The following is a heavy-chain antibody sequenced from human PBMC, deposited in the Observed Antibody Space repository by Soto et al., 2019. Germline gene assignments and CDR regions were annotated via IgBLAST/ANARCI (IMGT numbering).Heavy chain of an antibody. D-gene: IGHD2-15*01. CDR2: IHPGDSDI. Sequence: PVESLKISCKVSGYIFTNYWIAWVRQMPGKGLEWMGVIHPGDSDIRYSPSFRGQVTISADKSLNTAYLQWFSLKASDTAMYYCATQTPPRCSGGSCYSAEYFQHWGQGTLVTVSS. V-gene: IGHV5-51*01. CDR3: ATQTPPRCSGGSCYSAEYFQH. J-gene: IGHJ1*01. CDR1: GYIFTNYW.